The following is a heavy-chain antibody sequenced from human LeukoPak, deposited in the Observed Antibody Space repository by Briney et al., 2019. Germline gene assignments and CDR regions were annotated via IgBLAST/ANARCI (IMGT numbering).Heavy chain of an antibody. CDR2: ISAYNGNT. D-gene: IGHD1-1*01. V-gene: IGHV1-18*01. Sequence: ASVKVSCKASGYTFTSYGISWVRQAPGQGLEWMGWISAYNGNTNYAQKLQGRVTMTTDTSTSTAYMELRSLRSDDTAVYYCAREASGIGTLLYFDYWGQGTLVTVSS. CDR1: GYTFTSYG. J-gene: IGHJ4*02. CDR3: AREASGIGTLLYFDY.